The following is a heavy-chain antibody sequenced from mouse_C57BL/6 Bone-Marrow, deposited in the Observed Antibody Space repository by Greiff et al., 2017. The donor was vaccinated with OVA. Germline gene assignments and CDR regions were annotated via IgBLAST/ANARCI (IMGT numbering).Heavy chain of an antibody. V-gene: IGHV1-50*01. CDR2: IDPSDSYT. J-gene: IGHJ2*01. CDR3: ARRIFFYFDY. Sequence: QVQLKQPGAELVKPGASVKLSCKASGYTFTSYWMQWVKQRPGQGLGWIGEIDPSDSYTNYNQKFKGKATLTVDTSSSTAYMQLSSLTSEDSAVYYCARRIFFYFDYWGQGTTLTVSS. CDR1: GYTFTSYW.